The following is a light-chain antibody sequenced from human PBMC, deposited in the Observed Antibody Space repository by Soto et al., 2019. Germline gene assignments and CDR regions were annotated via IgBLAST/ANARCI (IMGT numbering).Light chain of an antibody. CDR1: QSFSNNY. J-gene: IGKJ1*01. CDR3: QQYGSSGT. Sequence: EIVLTQSPGTLSLSPGERATLSCRASQSFSNNYLAWYQQKPGQAPRLLIYGASNRATGIPDRFSSSGSGTDFTLTISRLEPEDFAVYYCQQYGSSGTFGQGTKVDI. CDR2: GAS. V-gene: IGKV3-20*01.